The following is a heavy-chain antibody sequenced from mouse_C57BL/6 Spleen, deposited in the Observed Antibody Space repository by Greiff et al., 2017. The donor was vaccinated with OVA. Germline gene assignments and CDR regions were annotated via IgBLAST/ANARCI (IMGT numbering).Heavy chain of an antibody. Sequence: QVQLQQPGAELVKPGASVTLSCKASGYTFTSYWMHWVKQRPGQGLEWIGMIHPNSGSTNYNEKFKSKATLTVDKSSSTAYMQLSSLTSEDSAVYYCARDDYSWFAYWGQGTLVTVSA. V-gene: IGHV1-64*01. CDR1: GYTFTSYW. J-gene: IGHJ3*01. D-gene: IGHD2-4*01. CDR3: ARDDYSWFAY. CDR2: IHPNSGST.